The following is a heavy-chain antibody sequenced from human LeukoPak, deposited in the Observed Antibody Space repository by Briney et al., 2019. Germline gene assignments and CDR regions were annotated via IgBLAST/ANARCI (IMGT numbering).Heavy chain of an antibody. CDR2: ISAYTGNT. J-gene: IGHJ4*02. Sequence: ASVKVSCKTSDYTFSNYGITWVRQAPGQGLEWMGWISAYTGNTTFAQKFQGRVTMTTDTTSSTAYMELSSLRSEDTAVYYCARGYSSSWYYWGQGTLVTVSS. V-gene: IGHV1-18*01. CDR3: ARGYSSSWYY. CDR1: DYTFSNYG. D-gene: IGHD6-13*01.